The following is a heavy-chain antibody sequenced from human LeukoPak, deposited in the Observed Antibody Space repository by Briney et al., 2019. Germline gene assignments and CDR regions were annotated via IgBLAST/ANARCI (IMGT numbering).Heavy chain of an antibody. V-gene: IGHV4-59*08. D-gene: IGHD5-24*01. J-gene: IGHJ6*03. CDR1: GGSISPHY. Sequence: PSETLSLTCSVSGGSISPHYWGWIRQSPEKGLEWIGFIYHSGTTTYNPSLQSRVTISVDTSKNQFSLKVTSVTAADTAVYFCARERRDASNYPYYTYYLDVWGKGTAVTVSS. CDR2: IYHSGTT. CDR3: ARERRDASNYPYYTYYLDV.